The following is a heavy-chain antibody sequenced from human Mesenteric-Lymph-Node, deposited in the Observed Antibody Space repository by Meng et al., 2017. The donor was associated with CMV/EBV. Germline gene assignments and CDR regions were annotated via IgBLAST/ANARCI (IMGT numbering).Heavy chain of an antibody. D-gene: IGHD2-2*01. CDR3: ATQGLVGYCSSTSFLSVY. J-gene: IGHJ4*02. CDR1: GFTFSSYG. CDR2: IRYDGSNK. Sequence: GGSLRLSCAASGFTFSSYGMHWVRQAPGKGLEWVAFIRYDGSNKYYADSVKGRFTISRDNSKSTMYLQMNSLRAEDAAVYYCATQGLVGYCSSTSFLSVYWGQGTLVTVSS. V-gene: IGHV3-30*02.